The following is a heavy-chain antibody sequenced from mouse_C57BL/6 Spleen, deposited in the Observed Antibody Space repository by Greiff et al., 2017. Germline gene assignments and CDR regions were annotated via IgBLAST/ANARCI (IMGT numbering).Heavy chain of an antibody. CDR1: GFTFSDFY. V-gene: IGHV7-1*01. J-gene: IGHJ1*03. CDR3: ARDADYYGSSPWYFDV. Sequence: EVKLMESGGGLVQSGRSLRLSCATSGFTFSDFYMEWVRQAPGKGLEWIAASRNKANDYTTEYSSSVKGRFIVSRDTSQSILSLQMNALRAEDTAIYYCARDADYYGSSPWYFDVWGTGTTVTVAS. CDR2: SRNKANDYTT. D-gene: IGHD1-1*01.